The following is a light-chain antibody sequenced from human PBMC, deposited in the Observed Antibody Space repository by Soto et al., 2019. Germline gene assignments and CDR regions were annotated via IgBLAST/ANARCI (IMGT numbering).Light chain of an antibody. CDR2: DAS. CDR1: QSVSSY. CDR3: QQSRNWPQIT. Sequence: EIVLTQSPATLSLSPGERATLSCRASQSVSSYLAWYQQKPGQAPRLLIYDASNRATGIPARFSGSGSGTDFTLTISSLEPEDFAVYYCQQSRNWPQITFGQGTRLEI. J-gene: IGKJ5*01. V-gene: IGKV3-11*01.